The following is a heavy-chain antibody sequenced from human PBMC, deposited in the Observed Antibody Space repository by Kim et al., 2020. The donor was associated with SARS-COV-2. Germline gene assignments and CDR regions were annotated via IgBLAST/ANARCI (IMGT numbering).Heavy chain of an antibody. V-gene: IGHV3-66*01. Sequence: GGSLRLSCAASGFTVNSNYMSWVRQAPGKGLEWVSVIYSGGSTYYADSVKGRFTISRDNSKNTLYLQMNSLRAEDTAVYYCVRVGDSSWYDYWGQGTQVTVSS. CDR2: IYSGGST. J-gene: IGHJ4*02. D-gene: IGHD6-13*01. CDR1: GFTVNSNY. CDR3: VRVGDSSWYDY.